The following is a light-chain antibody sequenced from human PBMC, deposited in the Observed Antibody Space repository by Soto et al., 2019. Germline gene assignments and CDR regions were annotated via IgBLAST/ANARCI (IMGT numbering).Light chain of an antibody. J-gene: IGKJ4*01. V-gene: IGKV1-5*01. CDR3: QQYDNYPLT. CDR1: QSVRSW. CDR2: DAS. Sequence: DIQMTQSPATLSASLAYRFTITCLASQSVRSWLAWYQQKSGTAPKLLIFDASRLESGVPSRFSGSASGTEFTLTISSLQPDDFATYYCQQYDNYPLTFGGGTKVDI.